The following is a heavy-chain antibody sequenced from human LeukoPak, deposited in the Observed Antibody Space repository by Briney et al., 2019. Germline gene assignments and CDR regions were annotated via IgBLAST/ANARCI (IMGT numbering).Heavy chain of an antibody. CDR1: GFTFSSYR. CDR2: INQDGSDH. V-gene: IGHV3-7*05. J-gene: IGHJ4*02. CDR3: VRGRPY. Sequence: GGSLRLSCAASGFTFSSYRINWVRQAPGKGPEWVASINQDGSDHYYVDSVKGRFTISRDNAKDSLYLQMSSLRVEDTAVYYCVRGRPYWRQGTLVTVSS.